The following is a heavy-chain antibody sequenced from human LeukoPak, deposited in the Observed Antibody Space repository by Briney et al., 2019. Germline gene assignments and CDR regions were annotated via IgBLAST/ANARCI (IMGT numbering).Heavy chain of an antibody. CDR2: ISAYNGNT. CDR1: GGTFSSYA. CDR3: ARPSSGRLTGHAFDI. J-gene: IGHJ3*02. Sequence: ASVKVSCKASGGTFSSYAISWVRQAPGQGLEWMGWISAYNGNTNYAQKLQGRVTMTTDTSTSTAYMELRSLRSDDTAVYYCARPSSGRLTGHAFDIWGQGAMVTVSS. D-gene: IGHD7-27*01. V-gene: IGHV1-18*01.